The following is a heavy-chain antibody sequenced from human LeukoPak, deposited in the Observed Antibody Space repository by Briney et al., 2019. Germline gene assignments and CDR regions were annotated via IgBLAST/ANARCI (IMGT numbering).Heavy chain of an antibody. D-gene: IGHD3-22*01. Sequence: SQTLSLTCTVSGGSISSGSYYWSWIRQPAGKGLEWIGRIYTSGSTNYNPSLKSRVTISVDTSKNQFSLKLSSVTAADTAVHYCARGARDDSSGYYTGYAFDIWGQGTMVTVSS. V-gene: IGHV4-61*02. CDR1: GGSISSGSYY. CDR3: ARGARDDSSGYYTGYAFDI. CDR2: IYTSGST. J-gene: IGHJ3*02.